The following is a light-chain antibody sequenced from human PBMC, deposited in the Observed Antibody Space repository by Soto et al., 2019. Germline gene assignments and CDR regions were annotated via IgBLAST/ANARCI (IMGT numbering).Light chain of an antibody. CDR2: WAS. J-gene: IGKJ4*01. V-gene: IGKV4-1*01. Sequence: DIVMTQSPDSLAVSLGERATINCKSSQSVLYSSNNKNYLAWYQQKPGQPPKLLIYWASTRESGVPDRFSGSGSGTDFTLTISSLQAEDVAVYYCQQYYSHALTFGGGTKVEIK. CDR1: QSVLYSSNNKNY. CDR3: QQYYSHALT.